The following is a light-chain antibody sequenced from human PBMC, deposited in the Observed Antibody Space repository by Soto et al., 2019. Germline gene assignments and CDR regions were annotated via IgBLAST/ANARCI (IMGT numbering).Light chain of an antibody. V-gene: IGLV2-14*01. Sequence: ALTQPASVSGSPGQSITISCTGTSSDVGGYNYVSWYQQHPGKAPKLMIYEVSNRPSGVSNRFSGSKSGNTASLTISGLRAEDEADYYCCSYAGRYTYVFGTGTKVTVL. J-gene: IGLJ1*01. CDR1: SSDVGGYNY. CDR3: CSYAGRYTYV. CDR2: EVS.